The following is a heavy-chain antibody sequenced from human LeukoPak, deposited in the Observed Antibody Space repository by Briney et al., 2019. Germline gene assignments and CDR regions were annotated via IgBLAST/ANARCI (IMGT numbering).Heavy chain of an antibody. CDR2: IYYSGST. D-gene: IGHD6-19*01. CDR3: ARAGGSGLIDY. V-gene: IGHV4-59*12. J-gene: IGHJ4*02. Sequence: SETLSPTFTVPGGSISIYYWSWIRKPPGKGLDWIGYIYYSGSTNYNPSLNSRVTISVDTSKNQFSLKLTSVTAAATAVYYCARAGGSGLIDYWGQGTLVTVSS. CDR1: GGSISIYY.